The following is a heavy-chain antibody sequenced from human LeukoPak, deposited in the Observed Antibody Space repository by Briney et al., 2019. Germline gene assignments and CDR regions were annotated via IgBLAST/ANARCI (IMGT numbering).Heavy chain of an antibody. Sequence: GGSLRLSCAASGFTVGSNYISWVRQAPGKGLEWVSVIYSGGSTYYADSVKGRFTISRDNSKNTLYLQMNSLRAEDTAVYYCAREGHYYDSSGYDYWGQGTLVTVSS. V-gene: IGHV3-66*02. CDR3: AREGHYYDSSGYDY. CDR2: IYSGGST. CDR1: GFTVGSNY. D-gene: IGHD3-22*01. J-gene: IGHJ4*02.